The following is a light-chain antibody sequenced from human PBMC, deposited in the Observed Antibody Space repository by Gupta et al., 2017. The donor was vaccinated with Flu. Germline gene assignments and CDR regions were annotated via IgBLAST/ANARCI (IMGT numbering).Light chain of an antibody. CDR1: QSGLYSYNNKSY. V-gene: IGKV4-1*01. CDR2: WAS. Sequence: DIVMTHSRHALAVSRGEIATINCKSSQSGLYSYNNKSYLAWYQQKPGQPPKLLIYWASTRESGVPDRFSGSGSGTDFTLTISSLQAEDVAIYYCQQYYSTPYTFGQGTKLEIK. CDR3: QQYYSTPYT. J-gene: IGKJ2*01.